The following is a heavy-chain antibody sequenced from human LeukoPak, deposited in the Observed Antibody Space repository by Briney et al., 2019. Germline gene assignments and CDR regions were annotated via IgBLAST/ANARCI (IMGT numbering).Heavy chain of an antibody. D-gene: IGHD6-6*01. V-gene: IGHV4-61*01. CDR2: IHDRGSD. CDR1: GASITTTNFW. Sequence: NPAETLSLTCSVSGASITTTNFWWTWIRQSPGRGLEWIEYIHDRGSDKYNPALESRATLSVDTSKNQFSLKLNSVTAADTAVYYCARYGLVEFRNAFQYWGQGILVSVSS. J-gene: IGHJ1*01. CDR3: ARYGLVEFRNAFQY.